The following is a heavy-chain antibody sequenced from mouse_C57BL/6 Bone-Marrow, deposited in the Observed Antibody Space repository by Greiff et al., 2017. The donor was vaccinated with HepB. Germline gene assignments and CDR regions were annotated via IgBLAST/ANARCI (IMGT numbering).Heavy chain of an antibody. V-gene: IGHV1-19*01. Sequence: EVQLQQSGPVLVKPGASVKMSCKASGYTFTDYYMNWVKQSHGKSLEWIGVINPYNGGTSYNQKFKGKATLTVDKSSSTAYMELNSLTSEDSAVYYCARGGVTTPWFAYWGQGTLVTVSA. D-gene: IGHD2-2*01. J-gene: IGHJ3*01. CDR2: INPYNGGT. CDR3: ARGGVTTPWFAY. CDR1: GYTFTDYY.